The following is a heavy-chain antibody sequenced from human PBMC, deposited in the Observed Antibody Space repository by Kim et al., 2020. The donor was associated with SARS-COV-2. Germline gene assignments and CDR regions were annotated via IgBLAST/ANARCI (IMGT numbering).Heavy chain of an antibody. CDR3: ARGGYSSGYYFQYDY. J-gene: IGHJ4*02. CDR1: GYTFTYYA. Sequence: DSVKVSCKTSGYTFTYYAIHWVRQAPGQRPECMGWINVGNGNTKYSQNFQGRVTITRDTSASTAYMELSSLRSEDTAVYYCARGGYSSGYYFQYDYWGQGTLITVSS. V-gene: IGHV1-3*01. D-gene: IGHD3-22*01. CDR2: INVGNGNT.